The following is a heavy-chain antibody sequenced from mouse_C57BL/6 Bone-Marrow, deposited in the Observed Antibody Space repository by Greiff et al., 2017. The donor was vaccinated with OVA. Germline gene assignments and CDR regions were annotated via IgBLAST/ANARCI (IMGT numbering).Heavy chain of an antibody. J-gene: IGHJ3*01. CDR1: GFSLTSYG. D-gene: IGHD4-1*01. CDR3: ARKNWAWFAY. CDR2: IWSGGST. Sequence: VKLVESGPGLVQPSQSLSITCTVSGFSLTSYGVHWVRQSPGKGLEWLGVIWSGGSTDYNAAFISRLSIRKDNCKSQVFFKMNSLQADDTAIYYCARKNWAWFAYWGQGTLVTVSA. V-gene: IGHV2-2*01.